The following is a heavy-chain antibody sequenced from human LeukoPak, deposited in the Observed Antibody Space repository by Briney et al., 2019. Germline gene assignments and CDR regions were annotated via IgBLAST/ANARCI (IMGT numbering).Heavy chain of an antibody. Sequence: SVKVSCKASGGTFSSYAISWVRQAPGQGLEWMGGIIPIFGTANYAQKFQGRVTITADESTSTAYMELSSLRSEDTAVYYCARDLRYYYDSSGYSSYYYYYGMDVWGQGTTVTVSS. V-gene: IGHV1-69*13. CDR1: GGTFSSYA. CDR2: IIPIFGTA. J-gene: IGHJ6*02. D-gene: IGHD3-22*01. CDR3: ARDLRYYYDSSGYSSYYYYYGMDV.